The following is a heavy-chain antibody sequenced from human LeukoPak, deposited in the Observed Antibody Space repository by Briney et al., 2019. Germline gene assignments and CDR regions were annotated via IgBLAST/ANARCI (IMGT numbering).Heavy chain of an antibody. CDR3: ARVVRRDGYNFFDY. J-gene: IGHJ4*02. D-gene: IGHD5-24*01. V-gene: IGHV3-30*01. CDR1: GFTFSSYA. Sequence: GGSLRLSCAASGFTFSSYAMRWVRQAPGKGLEWVAVISYDGSNKYYADSVKGRFTISRDNSKNTLYLQMNSLRAEDTAVYYCARVVRRDGYNFFDYWGQGTLVTVSS. CDR2: ISYDGSNK.